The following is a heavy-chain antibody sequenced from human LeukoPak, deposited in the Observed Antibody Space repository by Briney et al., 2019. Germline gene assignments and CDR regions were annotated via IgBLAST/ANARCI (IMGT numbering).Heavy chain of an antibody. CDR3: ARHDAAAYRGYFDY. CDR1: GGSISSYY. D-gene: IGHD6-13*01. J-gene: IGHJ4*02. V-gene: IGHV4-59*08. Sequence: SETLSLTCTVSGGSISSYYWSWIRQPPGKGLEWIGYIYYSGSTNYNPFLKSRVTISVDTSKNQFSLKLSSVTAADTAVYYCARHDAAAYRGYFDYWGQGTLVTVSS. CDR2: IYYSGST.